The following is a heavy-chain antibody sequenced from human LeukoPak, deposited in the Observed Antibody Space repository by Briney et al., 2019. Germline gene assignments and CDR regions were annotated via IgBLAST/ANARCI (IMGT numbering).Heavy chain of an antibody. CDR2: VKQDGSER. CDR1: GFTFTTYW. J-gene: IGHJ4*02. Sequence: PGGSLRLSCAASGFTFTTYWVSWVRQAPGKGLEWVANVKQDGSERYYVDSVKGRFTISRDNAKNSLYLQMNSLRAEDTAVYYCARGSGWTDYWGQGTLVTVSS. V-gene: IGHV3-7*02. D-gene: IGHD6-19*01. CDR3: ARGSGWTDY.